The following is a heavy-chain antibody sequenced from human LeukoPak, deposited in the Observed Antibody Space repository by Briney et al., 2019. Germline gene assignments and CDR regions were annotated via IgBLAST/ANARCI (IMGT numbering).Heavy chain of an antibody. J-gene: IGHJ4*02. Sequence: QPGGSLRLSCAASGFTFSSYAMHWVRQAPGKGLEWVAVISYDGSNKYYADSVKGRFTISRDNSENTLYLQMDSLRADDTAVYHCAKDGCSGASCYSGSDYWGQGTLVTVSS. CDR1: GFTFSSYA. CDR2: ISYDGSNK. V-gene: IGHV3-30-3*01. D-gene: IGHD2-15*01. CDR3: AKDGCSGASCYSGSDY.